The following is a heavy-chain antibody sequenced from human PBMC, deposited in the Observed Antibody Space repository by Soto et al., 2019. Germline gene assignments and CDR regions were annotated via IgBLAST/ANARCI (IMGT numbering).Heavy chain of an antibody. Sequence: GGSLRLSCAAPESIVRGYGMHWVRQAPGKGLEWVAIIRFDGSNINYADAVMGRFTISRDNSKNMLYLEMNSLRVEDTAVYYCARDGIGSVASCGYLHYWGQGTLVTVSS. V-gene: IGHV3-33*01. CDR2: IRFDGSNI. CDR1: ESIVRGYG. D-gene: IGHD6-19*01. CDR3: ARDGIGSVASCGYLHY. J-gene: IGHJ4*02.